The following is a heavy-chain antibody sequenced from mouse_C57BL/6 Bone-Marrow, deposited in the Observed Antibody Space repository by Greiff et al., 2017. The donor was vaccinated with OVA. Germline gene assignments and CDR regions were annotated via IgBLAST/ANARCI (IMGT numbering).Heavy chain of an antibody. V-gene: IGHV5-6*02. CDR3: ARRDYDVGWFAY. J-gene: IGHJ3*01. Sequence: EVKVVESGGDLVKPGGSLKLSCAASGFTFSSYGMSWVRQTPDKRLEWVATISSGGSYTYYPDSVKGRFTISRDNAKNTLYLQMSSLKSEDTAMYYCARRDYDVGWFAYWGQGTLVTVSA. CDR1: GFTFSSYG. D-gene: IGHD2-4*01. CDR2: ISSGGSYT.